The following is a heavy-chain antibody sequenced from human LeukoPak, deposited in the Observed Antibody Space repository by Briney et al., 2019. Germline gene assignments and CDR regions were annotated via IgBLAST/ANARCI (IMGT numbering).Heavy chain of an antibody. CDR2: ISSSSSYI. CDR1: GFTFSSYS. CDR3: ARVSVDTAMVTPSGFDY. V-gene: IGHV3-21*01. Sequence: GSLRLSCAASGFTFSSYSMNWVRQAPGKGLEWVSSISSSSSYIYYADSVKGRFTISRDNAKNSLYLQMNSLRAEDTAVYYCARVSVDTAMVTPSGFDYWGQGTLVTVSS. D-gene: IGHD5-18*01. J-gene: IGHJ4*02.